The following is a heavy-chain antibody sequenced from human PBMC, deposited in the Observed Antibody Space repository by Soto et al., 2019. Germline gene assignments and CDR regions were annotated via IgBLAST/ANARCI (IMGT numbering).Heavy chain of an antibody. D-gene: IGHD6-13*01. CDR3: ARHQSHSSSYVHP. CDR2: IYYSGST. J-gene: IGHJ5*02. Sequence: QLQLQESGPGLVKPSETLSLTCTVSGGSISSSSYYWGWILQPPGKGLEWIGSIYYSGSTYYNPSLKSRVTITVDTSKNQFSLKLSSVSAADTAVYYCARHQSHSSSYVHPWGQGTLVTVSS. V-gene: IGHV4-39*01. CDR1: GGSISSSSYY.